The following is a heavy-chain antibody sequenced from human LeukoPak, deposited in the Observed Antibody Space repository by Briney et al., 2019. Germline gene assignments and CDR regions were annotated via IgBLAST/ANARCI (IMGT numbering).Heavy chain of an antibody. CDR1: GFTFSNAW. Sequence: GGSLRLSCAASGFTFSNAWMSWVRQAPGKGLEWVANIKPDGSEKYYVDSVKGRFIISRDNAKNSLYLQMNSLRAEDTAVYYCASSLRGEPPFDYWGQGTLVTVSS. V-gene: IGHV3-7*01. J-gene: IGHJ4*02. D-gene: IGHD3-16*01. CDR3: ASSLRGEPPFDY. CDR2: IKPDGSEK.